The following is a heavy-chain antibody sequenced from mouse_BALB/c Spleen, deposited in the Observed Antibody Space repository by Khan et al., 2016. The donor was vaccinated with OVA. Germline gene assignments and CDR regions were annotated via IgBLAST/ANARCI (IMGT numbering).Heavy chain of an antibody. CDR2: INTYTGEP. J-gene: IGHJ4*01. V-gene: IGHV9-3-1*01. CDR3: ARPPYFSYVLDN. CDR1: GHTFTKFG. D-gene: IGHD2-10*01. Sequence: QLKQSGPEVKKPGETVKISCKASGHTFTKFGMNWVQQAPGKGLKWMGWINTYTGEPTYADDFNGRFAFSLETSASTAYLQINNLKNEDTATYFCARPPYFSYVLDNWGQGTSVTVSS.